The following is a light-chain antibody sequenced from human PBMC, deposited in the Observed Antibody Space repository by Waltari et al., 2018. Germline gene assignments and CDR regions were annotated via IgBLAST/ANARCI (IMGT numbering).Light chain of an antibody. V-gene: IGKV1-39*01. CDR2: AAS. CDR1: QSISSS. Sequence: DIQMTKSPSSLSASVGDRITITCRASQSISSSLNWYQQKSGEAPKLLISAASGLQSGVPSRFSGSGSGTDFTLSISSLQPEDFATYYCQQSYSPPPAFGQGTKVEIK. CDR3: QQSYSPPPA. J-gene: IGKJ1*01.